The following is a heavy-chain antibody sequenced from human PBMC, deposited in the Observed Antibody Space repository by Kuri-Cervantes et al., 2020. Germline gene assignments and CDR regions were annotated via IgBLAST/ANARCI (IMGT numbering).Heavy chain of an antibody. CDR3: ARDYYDNMDV. Sequence: GGSLRLSCAASGFTFSSYSMNWVRQAPGEGLEWISYISSSGSSTYYADSVKGRFTVSRDNAKNPLYLQMNSLRAEDAAVYYCARDYYDNMDVWGKGTTVTVSS. V-gene: IGHV3-48*01. CDR1: GFTFSSYS. D-gene: IGHD3-22*01. CDR2: ISSSGSST. J-gene: IGHJ6*04.